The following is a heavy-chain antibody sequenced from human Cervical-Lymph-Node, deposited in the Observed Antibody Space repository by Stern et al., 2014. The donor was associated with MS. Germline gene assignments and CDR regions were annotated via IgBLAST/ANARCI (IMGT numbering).Heavy chain of an antibody. CDR3: VRGGFSYGYGLDA. D-gene: IGHD5-18*01. J-gene: IGHJ6*02. V-gene: IGHV1-8*01. CDR2: MNPNNANT. Sequence: VQLVQSGSQVRKPGASVKVSCQASGYTFINYDIFWGRQATGQGLEWMGWMNPNNANTGHAQKFQGRVTMTRNTSISTAYVELSSLRSDDTAVYYCVRGGFSYGYGLDAWGQGTAVIVSS. CDR1: GYTFINYD.